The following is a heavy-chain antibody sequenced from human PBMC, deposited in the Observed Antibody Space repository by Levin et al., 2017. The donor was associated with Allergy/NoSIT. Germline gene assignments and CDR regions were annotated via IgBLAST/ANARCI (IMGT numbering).Heavy chain of an antibody. J-gene: IGHJ4*02. Sequence: GESLKISCAASGITFSTYDMHWVRQAPGKGLEWVAGISSDGRNKLSADSVKGRFNISRDNSKNTLYLQMNRLSSEDTAVYYCVKSGSVVRPYYFDSWGQGILVTVSS. CDR2: ISSDGRNK. CDR3: VKSGSVVRPYYFDS. CDR1: GITFSTYD. V-gene: IGHV3-30*18. D-gene: IGHD2-15*01.